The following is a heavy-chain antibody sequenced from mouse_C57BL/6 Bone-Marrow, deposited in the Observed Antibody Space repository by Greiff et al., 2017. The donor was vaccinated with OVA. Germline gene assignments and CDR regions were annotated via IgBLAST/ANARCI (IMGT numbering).Heavy chain of an antibody. CDR2: IDPADSET. V-gene: IGHV1-52*01. D-gene: IGHD4-1*01. Sequence: VQLQQPGAELVRPGSSVKLSCKASGYTFTSYWMHWVKQRPIQGLEWIGNIDPADSETNYNQKFKDKATLTVDKSSSTAYMQLSSLTSEDSAVYYCARAGDWYFDDWGTGTTVTVSS. J-gene: IGHJ1*03. CDR1: GYTFTSYW. CDR3: ARAGDWYFDD.